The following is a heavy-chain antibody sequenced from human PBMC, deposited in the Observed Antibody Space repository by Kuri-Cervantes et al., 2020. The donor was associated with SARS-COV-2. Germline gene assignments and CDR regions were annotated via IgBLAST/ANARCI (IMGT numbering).Heavy chain of an antibody. V-gene: IGHV4-39*01. D-gene: IGHD3-3*01. Sequence: SETLSLTCTVSGGSISSSSYYWGWLRQPPGKGLEWIGNIYYSGSAYYNPSLKSRITISVDTSNNQFSLKLNSLTAADTAIYYCARHYPTGVAHGFFGYWGQGALVTVSS. J-gene: IGHJ4*02. CDR2: IYYSGSA. CDR3: ARHYPTGVAHGFFGY. CDR1: GGSISSSSYY.